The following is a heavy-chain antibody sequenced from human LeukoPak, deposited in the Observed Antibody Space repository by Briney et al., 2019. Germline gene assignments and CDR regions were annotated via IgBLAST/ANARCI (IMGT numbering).Heavy chain of an antibody. CDR1: GYTFTSYD. J-gene: IGHJ4*02. CDR2: MNPNSGNT. D-gene: IGHD3-3*01. Sequence: GASVKVSCKASGYTFTSYDINWVRQATGQGLEWMGWMNPNSGNTGYAQKFQGRVTITRNTSISTAYMELSSLRSEDTAVYYCARGRNYYDFWSGHLDYWGQGTLVTVSS. CDR3: ARGRNYYDFWSGHLDY. V-gene: IGHV1-8*03.